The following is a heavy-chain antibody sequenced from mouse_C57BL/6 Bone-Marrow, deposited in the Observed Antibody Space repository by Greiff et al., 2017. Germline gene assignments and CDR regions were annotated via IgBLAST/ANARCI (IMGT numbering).Heavy chain of an antibody. CDR3: AGEYYGSSPFYYAMDY. Sequence: QVQLQESGAELARPGASVKLSCKASGYTFTSYGISWVKQRPGQGLEWIGEIYPRSGNTYYNEKFKGKATLTADKSSSTAYMELRRLTSEDSAVYFCAGEYYGSSPFYYAMDYWGQGTSVTVSA. V-gene: IGHV1-81*01. CDR1: GYTFTSYG. D-gene: IGHD1-1*01. J-gene: IGHJ4*01. CDR2: IYPRSGNT.